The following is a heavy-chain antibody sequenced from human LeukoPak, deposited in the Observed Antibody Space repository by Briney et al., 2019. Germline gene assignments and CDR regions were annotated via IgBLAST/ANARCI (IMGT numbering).Heavy chain of an antibody. J-gene: IGHJ3*02. CDR3: ARDPHFDWSPNAFDI. Sequence: PGGSLRLSCAASGFTFSSYSMNWVRQAPGKGLEWVSSISSSSSYIYYADSVKGRFTISRDNAKNSLHLQMNSLRAEDTAVYYCARDPHFDWSPNAFDIWGQGTMVTVSS. CDR1: GFTFSSYS. V-gene: IGHV3-21*01. CDR2: ISSSSSYI. D-gene: IGHD3-9*01.